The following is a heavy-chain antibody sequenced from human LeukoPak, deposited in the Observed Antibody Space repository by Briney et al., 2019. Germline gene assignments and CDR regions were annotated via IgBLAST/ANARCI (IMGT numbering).Heavy chain of an antibody. CDR2: ISGSGGST. Sequence: GGSLRLSCAASGFTFSNSAMSWVRQAPGKGLEWVSAISGSGGSTYYADSVKGRFTISRDNSKSTLYLQMNSLRAEDTAVYYCAKDDRTYSSGWYYFDYWGQGTLVTVSS. CDR1: GFTFSNSA. D-gene: IGHD6-19*01. V-gene: IGHV3-23*01. J-gene: IGHJ4*02. CDR3: AKDDRTYSSGWYYFDY.